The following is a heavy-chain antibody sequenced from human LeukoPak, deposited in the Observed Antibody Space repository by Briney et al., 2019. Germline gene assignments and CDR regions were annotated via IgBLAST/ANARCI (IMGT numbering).Heavy chain of an antibody. CDR3: AKEIRPTDC. V-gene: IGHV3-23*01. Sequence: PGGSLRLSCAASGFTFSSHGMCLVRQAPGRGLEWVLSISIGGDTTYSDSVKGRFTISRHNSKNTLYLQLASLRAEDTAIYYCAKEIRPTDCWGQGTLVTVSS. J-gene: IGHJ4*02. CDR1: GFTFSSHG. D-gene: IGHD4-17*01. CDR2: ISIGGDTT.